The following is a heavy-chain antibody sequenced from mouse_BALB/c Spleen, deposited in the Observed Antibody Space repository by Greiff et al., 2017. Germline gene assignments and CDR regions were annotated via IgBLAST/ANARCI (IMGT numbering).Heavy chain of an antibody. V-gene: IGHV2-9*02. CDR1: GFSLTSYG. CDR3: ARDLGYDYGPWFAY. Sequence: VKLVESGPGLVAPSQSLSITCTVSGFSLTSYGVHWVRQPPGKGLEWLGVIWAGGSTNYNSALMSRLSISKDNSKSQVFLKMNSLQTDDTAMYYCARDLGYDYGPWFAYWGQGTLVTVSA. CDR2: IWAGGST. J-gene: IGHJ3*01. D-gene: IGHD2-4*01.